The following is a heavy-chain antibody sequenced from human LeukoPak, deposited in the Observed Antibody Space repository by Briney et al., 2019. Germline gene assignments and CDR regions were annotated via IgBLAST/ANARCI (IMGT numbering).Heavy chain of an antibody. D-gene: IGHD2-2*01. Sequence: PSETLSLTCTVSGGSISSYYWSWIRQPPGKGLEWIGFIYYSGGTYYNPSLKSRVTISVDTSKNQFSLKLSSVTAADTAVYYCARRCSSTSCYAYYFDYWGQGTLVTVSS. CDR1: GGSISSYY. J-gene: IGHJ4*02. CDR3: ARRCSSTSCYAYYFDY. CDR2: IYYSGGT. V-gene: IGHV4-59*12.